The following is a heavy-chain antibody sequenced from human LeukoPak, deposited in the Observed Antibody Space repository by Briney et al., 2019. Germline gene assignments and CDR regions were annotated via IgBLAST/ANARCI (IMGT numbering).Heavy chain of an antibody. CDR2: IILIFGTA. CDR3: ARGTPGKGRFYDFWSGSYYYYMDV. V-gene: IGHV1-69*06. J-gene: IGHJ6*03. CDR1: VGSFSIYA. Sequence: SSVTVSCKASVGSFSIYAISWVRQAPPQGLEWMGGIILIFGTANYAQKFQGRVTITADKSTSTAYMELSSLRSEDTAVYYCARGTPGKGRFYDFWSGSYYYYMDVWGKGTTVTVSS. D-gene: IGHD3-3*01.